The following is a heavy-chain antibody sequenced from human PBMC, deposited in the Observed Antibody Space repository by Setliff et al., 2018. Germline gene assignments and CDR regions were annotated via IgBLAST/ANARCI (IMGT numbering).Heavy chain of an antibody. V-gene: IGHV1-46*01. CDR2: FNPSDGRA. CDR1: GHTFVTYY. CDR3: ALGVLNYFDY. D-gene: IGHD6-13*01. J-gene: IGHJ4*02. Sequence: EASVKVSCKPSGHTFVTYYIQWVRQLPDQGLEWLGIFNPSDGRAKYAQKFQGRVTMTMDTSAKTMYMELNNLTFEDTAIYYCALGVLNYFDYWGQGALVTVS.